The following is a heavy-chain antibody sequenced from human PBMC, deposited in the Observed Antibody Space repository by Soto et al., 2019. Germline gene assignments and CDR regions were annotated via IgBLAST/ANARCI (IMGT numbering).Heavy chain of an antibody. CDR3: ARDRYSSSPGHHEY. D-gene: IGHD6-6*01. V-gene: IGHV3-30*03. CDR1: GLIFRNYG. CDR2: ISDDGGNK. J-gene: IGHJ4*02. Sequence: QVQLVESGGGVVQPGRSLRLSCTASGLIFRNYGMHWVRQAPGKGLEWVAVISDDGGNKNYADSVKGRLTISRDNSKSTLYLQMNSLRVEDTAMYYCARDRYSSSPGHHEYWGQGTLVTVSS.